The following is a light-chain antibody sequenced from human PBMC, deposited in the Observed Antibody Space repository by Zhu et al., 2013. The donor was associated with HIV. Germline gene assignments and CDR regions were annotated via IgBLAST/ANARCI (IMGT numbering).Light chain of an antibody. Sequence: IVVTQSPATLSVSPGERATLSCTSSQSVGTNLAWYQHTPGQAPRLLIYDISTRATGIPDRFSGSGSGTDFTLTISRLEPEDFAVYYCQQYETSPRTFGQGTKVEXK. CDR3: QQYETSPRT. CDR2: DIS. J-gene: IGKJ1*01. CDR1: QSVGTN. V-gene: IGKV3-20*01.